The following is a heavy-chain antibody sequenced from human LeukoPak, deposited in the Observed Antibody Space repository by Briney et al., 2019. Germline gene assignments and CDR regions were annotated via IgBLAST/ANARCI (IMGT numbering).Heavy chain of an antibody. CDR2: ISAYNGNT. V-gene: IGHV1-18*01. Sequence: ASVKVSCKASGYTFTSYGISWVRQAPGQGLEWMGWISAYNGNTNYAQKLQGRVTMTTDTSTSTAYMELRSLRSDDTAVYYCARYGSGSYYNVFMMDYWGQGTLVTVCS. CDR1: GYTFTSYG. D-gene: IGHD3-10*01. J-gene: IGHJ4*02. CDR3: ARYGSGSYYNVFMMDY.